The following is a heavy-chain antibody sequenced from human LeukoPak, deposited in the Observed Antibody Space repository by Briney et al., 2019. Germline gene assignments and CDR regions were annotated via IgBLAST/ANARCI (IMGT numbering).Heavy chain of an antibody. Sequence: GGSLRLSCAASGFTFSSYWMHWVRQAAGKGLVWVSRINGDGSSTSYADSVKGRFTISRDNAKNTLYLQMNSLRAEDTAVYYCARAGNSSSRRYFDYWGQGTLVTVSS. CDR1: GFTFSSYW. J-gene: IGHJ4*02. D-gene: IGHD6-6*01. CDR3: ARAGNSSSRRYFDY. V-gene: IGHV3-74*01. CDR2: INGDGSST.